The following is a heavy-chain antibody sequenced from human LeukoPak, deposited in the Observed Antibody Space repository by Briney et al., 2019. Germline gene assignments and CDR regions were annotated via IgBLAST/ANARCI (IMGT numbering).Heavy chain of an antibody. Sequence: GGSLRLSCAASGFTFSSYSMNWVRQAPGKGLEWVSSISSSSSYIYYADSVKGRFTISRDNAKTSLYLQMNSLRAEDTALYYCARKIAAAGRAWWDAFDIWGQGTMVTVSS. CDR2: ISSSSSYI. CDR3: ARKIAAAGRAWWDAFDI. J-gene: IGHJ3*02. D-gene: IGHD6-13*01. CDR1: GFTFSSYS. V-gene: IGHV3-21*04.